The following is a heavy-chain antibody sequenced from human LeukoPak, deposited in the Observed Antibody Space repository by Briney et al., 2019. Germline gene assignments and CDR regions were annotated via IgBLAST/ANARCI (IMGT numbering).Heavy chain of an antibody. J-gene: IGHJ4*02. D-gene: IGHD1-1*01. CDR2: IYYSGST. V-gene: IGHV4-31*03. CDR3: ARLNDNGGTYFDY. Sequence: SETLSLTCTVSGGSISSGGYYWNWVRQHPGKGLEWIGYIYYSGSTYYNPSLKSRVTISVDKSKNQFSLKLTSVTAADTAVYYCARLNDNGGTYFDYWGQGTLVTVSS. CDR1: GGSISSGGYY.